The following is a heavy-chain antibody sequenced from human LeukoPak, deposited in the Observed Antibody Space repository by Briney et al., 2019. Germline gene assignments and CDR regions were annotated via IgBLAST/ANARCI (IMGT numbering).Heavy chain of an antibody. Sequence: SQTLSLTCTVSAGSISSGEYYWSWIRQPPGKGLEWIGYIYYSGRTYYNPSLKSRLAITVDMSKNQFSLKLNSVTAADTAVYYCVRYYDFLSYMDVWGKGTTVTVS. CDR2: IYYSGRT. J-gene: IGHJ6*03. D-gene: IGHD3-3*01. CDR1: AGSISSGEYY. V-gene: IGHV4-30-4*08. CDR3: VRYYDFLSYMDV.